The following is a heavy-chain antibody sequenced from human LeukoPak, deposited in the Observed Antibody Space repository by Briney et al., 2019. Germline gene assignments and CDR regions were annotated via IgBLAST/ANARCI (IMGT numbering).Heavy chain of an antibody. J-gene: IGHJ4*02. CDR2: IIPIFGTA. D-gene: IGHD3-22*01. CDR3: ARGLGKYYYDSSGYSPHY. CDR1: GGTFSSYA. V-gene: IGHV1-69*13. Sequence: SVKVSCKASGGTFSSYAISWVRQAPGQGLEWMGGIIPIFGTANYAQKFQGRVTITADESTSTAYMELSSLRSEDTAVYYCARGLGKYYYDSSGYSPHYWGQGTLVTVSS.